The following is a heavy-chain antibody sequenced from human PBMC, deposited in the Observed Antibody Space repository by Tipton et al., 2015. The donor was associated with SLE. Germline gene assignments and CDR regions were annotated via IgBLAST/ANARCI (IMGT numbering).Heavy chain of an antibody. V-gene: IGHV4-34*01. Sequence: TLSLTCAVYGGSFSGYYWSWIRQPPGKGLEWIGEINHSGSTNNNPSLKSRVTISVDTSKNQFSLKLSSVTAADTAVYYCARDHGYSKGRFDYWGQGTLVTVSS. D-gene: IGHD5-12*01. CDR2: INHSGST. J-gene: IGHJ4*02. CDR3: ARDHGYSKGRFDY. CDR1: GGSFSGYY.